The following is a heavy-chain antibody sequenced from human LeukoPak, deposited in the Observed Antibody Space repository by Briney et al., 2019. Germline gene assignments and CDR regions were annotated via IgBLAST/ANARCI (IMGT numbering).Heavy chain of an antibody. J-gene: IGHJ4*02. V-gene: IGHV3-66*01. CDR1: GFTVSSNY. CDR2: IYSGGST. Sequence: GGSLRLSCAASGFTVSSNYMSWVRQAPGKGLEWVSVIYSGGSTYYADSVKGRFTISRDNSKNSLYLQMNSLRAEDTAVYYCARDLSGVTGYTYGRGIDYWGQGTLVTVSS. D-gene: IGHD5-18*01. CDR3: ARDLSGVTGYTYGRGIDY.